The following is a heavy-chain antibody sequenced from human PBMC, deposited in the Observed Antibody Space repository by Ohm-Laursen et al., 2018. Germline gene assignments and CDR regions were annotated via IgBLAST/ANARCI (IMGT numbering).Heavy chain of an antibody. D-gene: IGHD4-23*01. CDR2: ISGSGGST. V-gene: IGHV3-23*01. J-gene: IGHJ4*02. Sequence: SLRLSCAASGFTFNNYAMSWVRQALGKGLEWVSTISGSGGSTYYADSVKGRFTISRDNSKNTLYLQTNSLRAEDTAVYYCAKAPPERGNSNLMSLDYWGQGTLVTVSS. CDR3: AKAPPERGNSNLMSLDY. CDR1: GFTFNNYA.